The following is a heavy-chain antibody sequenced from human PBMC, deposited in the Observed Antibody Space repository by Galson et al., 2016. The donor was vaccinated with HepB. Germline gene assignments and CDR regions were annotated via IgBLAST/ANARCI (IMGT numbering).Heavy chain of an antibody. V-gene: IGHV3-23*03. CDR3: ATVNYISGTHY. CDR1: GFTFSIYA. D-gene: IGHD3-10*01. Sequence: SLRLSCAASGFTFSIYAMTWVRQAPGKGLEWVSLIYSGGNTNYADSVKGRFTISRDSSKNTLYLQMNSLRTEDTAMYYCATVNYISGTHYWGQGTLVTVSS. CDR2: IYSGGNT. J-gene: IGHJ4*02.